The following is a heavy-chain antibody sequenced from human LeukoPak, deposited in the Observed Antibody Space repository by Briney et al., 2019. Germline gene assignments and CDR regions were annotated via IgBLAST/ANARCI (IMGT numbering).Heavy chain of an antibody. J-gene: IGHJ4*02. D-gene: IGHD3-16*02. Sequence: GGSLRLSCAGSGFSFGTYSMTWVRQAPGKGLECVSVIYSSGSTDYADSVKGRFSFSRDNSKNTLYLQMNSLRVEDTAVYYCARGRSEGGNYLIDYWGQGTLVTVSS. CDR1: GFSFGTYS. V-gene: IGHV3-66*01. CDR3: ARGRSEGGNYLIDY. CDR2: IYSSGST.